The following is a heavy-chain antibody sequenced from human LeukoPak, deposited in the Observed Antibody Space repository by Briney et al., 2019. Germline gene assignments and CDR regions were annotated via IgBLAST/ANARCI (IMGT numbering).Heavy chain of an antibody. CDR3: ARGSDLFGY. Sequence: PSETLSLTCAVYGASFSGYYWSWIRQPPGKGLEWIGEINHSGSTNYNPSLKSRVTISVDTSKNQFSLKLSSVTAADTAVYYCARGSDLFGYWGQGTLVTVSS. V-gene: IGHV4-34*01. CDR1: GASFSGYY. J-gene: IGHJ4*02. CDR2: INHSGST. D-gene: IGHD2-21*01.